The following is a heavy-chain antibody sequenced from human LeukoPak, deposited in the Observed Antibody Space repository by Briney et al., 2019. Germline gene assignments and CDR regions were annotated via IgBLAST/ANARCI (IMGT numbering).Heavy chain of an antibody. Sequence: PGGSLRLSCAASGFIFSTSVIHWVRQAPGKGLEWVALISYNGSDKDHADSLKGRFTISRDTSKNTLYLQMDSLRPEDTAIYYCAGVATYYFDYWGQGTPVTVSS. CDR1: GFIFSTSV. J-gene: IGHJ4*02. V-gene: IGHV3-30-3*01. CDR3: AGVATYYFDY. CDR2: ISYNGSDK.